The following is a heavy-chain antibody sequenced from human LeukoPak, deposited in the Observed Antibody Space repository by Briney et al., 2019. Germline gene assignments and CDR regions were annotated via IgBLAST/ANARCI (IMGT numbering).Heavy chain of an antibody. CDR1: GFTFSSYA. D-gene: IGHD6-13*01. J-gene: IGHJ4*02. CDR3: AKDFPGAGPEPDDY. Sequence: GGYLSRNCAASGFTFSSYAMSWVRQAPGKGLEWVSAISGSGGSTYYTDYVKGRFTISRDISTNTMYLRMHRLRDADTAVYYCAKDFPGAGPEPDDYWGQGTLVTVSS. CDR2: ISGSGGST. V-gene: IGHV3-23*01.